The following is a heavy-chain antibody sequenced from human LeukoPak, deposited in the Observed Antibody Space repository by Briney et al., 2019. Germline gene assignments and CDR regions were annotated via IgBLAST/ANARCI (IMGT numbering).Heavy chain of an antibody. CDR1: GFTSSSYG. V-gene: IGHV3-30*03. Sequence: KTGGSLRLSCAASGFTSSSYGMHWVRQAPGKGLEWVTLISYDRSNKYYSDSVKGRFTISRDNSKNTLYLQMNSLRAEDTAVYYCARDITFMDVWGQGTTVTVSS. J-gene: IGHJ6*02. CDR2: ISYDRSNK. CDR3: ARDITFMDV.